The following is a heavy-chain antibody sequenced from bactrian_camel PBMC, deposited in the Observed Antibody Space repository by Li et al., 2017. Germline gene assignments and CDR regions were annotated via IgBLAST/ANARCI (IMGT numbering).Heavy chain of an antibody. V-gene: IGHV3S32*01. J-gene: IGHJ6*01. Sequence: VQLVESGGGSVQVGGSLRLTCAASRYIGAYCMGWFRQAPGNEREGVAATNSRGSTTYYADSVKGRFTISRDLAKNTLYLQMNNLQPEDTAVYYCAADGDQRDCAGGYLGQGTQVTVS. CDR1: RYIGAYC. CDR2: TNSRGSTT. CDR3: AADGDQRDCAGGY. D-gene: IGHD1*01.